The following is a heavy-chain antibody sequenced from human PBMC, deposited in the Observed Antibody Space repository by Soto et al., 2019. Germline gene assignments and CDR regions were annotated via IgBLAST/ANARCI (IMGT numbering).Heavy chain of an antibody. CDR3: THSRCGGDCLQSYSSHYYYGMDV. CDR1: GFSLSTGGVG. J-gene: IGHJ6*02. Sequence: QITLMESGPPLVKPTQTLTLTCTFSGFSLSTGGVGVGWIRQPPGKALEWLALIYWDDDKRYSPSLRSRLTITKDTSKNQVVLTITNMDPLDTATYYCTHSRCGGDCLQSYSSHYYYGMDVWGQGTTVTVSS. V-gene: IGHV2-5*02. CDR2: IYWDDDK. D-gene: IGHD2-21*02.